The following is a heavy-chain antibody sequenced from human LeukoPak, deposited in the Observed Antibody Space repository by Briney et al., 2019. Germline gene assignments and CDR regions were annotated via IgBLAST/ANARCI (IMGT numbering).Heavy chain of an antibody. CDR1: GYTFTGNY. Sequence: ASVTLSCTAAGYTFTGNYMHWVWHAPGQGLGRKGWINTNSGGTNYAQTFQGRGTMTRDTSISTDYMELRRLRSEAAAAEYCWRSMVSDAFDIWGQGTMVTVSS. D-gene: IGHD4/OR15-4a*01. CDR2: INTNSGGT. J-gene: IGHJ3*02. V-gene: IGHV1-2*02. CDR3: WRSMVSDAFDI.